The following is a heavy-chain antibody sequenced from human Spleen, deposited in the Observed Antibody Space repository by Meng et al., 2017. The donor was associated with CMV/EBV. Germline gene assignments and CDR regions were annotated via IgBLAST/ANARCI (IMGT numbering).Heavy chain of an antibody. Sequence: SETLSLTCTVSGGSVSSGSYHWSWIRQPPGKELEWIGQIFNAGSATYNPSLKSRVTISADTSKNQFSLKLASVTAADTAVYFCVACLVGIGGRGSWGQGTLVTVSS. V-gene: IGHV4-61*01. J-gene: IGHJ5*02. CDR2: IFNAGSA. CDR1: GGSVSSGSYH. CDR3: VACLVGIGGRGS. D-gene: IGHD1-26*01.